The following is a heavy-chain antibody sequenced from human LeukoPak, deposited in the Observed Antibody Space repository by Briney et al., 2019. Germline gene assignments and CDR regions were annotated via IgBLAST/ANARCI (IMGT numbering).Heavy chain of an antibody. D-gene: IGHD2-2*01. CDR3: AREIPCSSSSCLDY. Sequence: ASVKVSCKPSGYTFTANYMHWVRQAPGQGLEWMGWINPHSGGTNFAQKFQGRVTMTRDTSITTAHMELRRLTSDDTAMYYCAREIPCSSSSCLDYWGQGTLVTVSS. CDR2: INPHSGGT. CDR1: GYTFTANY. V-gene: IGHV1-2*02. J-gene: IGHJ4*02.